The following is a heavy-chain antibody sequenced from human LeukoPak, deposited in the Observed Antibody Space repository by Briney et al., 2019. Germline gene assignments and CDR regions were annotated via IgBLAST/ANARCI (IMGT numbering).Heavy chain of an antibody. CDR1: GGTFSSYA. V-gene: IGHV1-69*06. CDR3: ARENKLRYFDYAHPSHAFDI. CDR2: IIPIFGTA. J-gene: IGHJ3*02. Sequence: SVKVSWKASGGTFSSYAISWVRQAPGQGLEWMGGIIPIFGTANYAQKFQGRVTITADKSTSTAYMELSSLRSEDTAVYYCARENKLRYFDYAHPSHAFDIWGQGTMVTVSS. D-gene: IGHD3-9*01.